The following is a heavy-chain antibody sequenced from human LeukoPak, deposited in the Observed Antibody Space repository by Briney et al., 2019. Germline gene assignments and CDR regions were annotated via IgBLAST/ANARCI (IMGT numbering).Heavy chain of an antibody. Sequence: SETLSLTCTVSGGSISSYYWSWIWQPPGKGLEWIGYIYYSGSTNYNPSLKSRVTISVDTSKNQFSLKLSSVTAADTAVYYCARDESGSYYFQHWGQGTLVTVSS. CDR2: IYYSGST. J-gene: IGHJ1*01. CDR1: GGSISSYY. D-gene: IGHD1-26*01. V-gene: IGHV4-59*01. CDR3: ARDESGSYYFQH.